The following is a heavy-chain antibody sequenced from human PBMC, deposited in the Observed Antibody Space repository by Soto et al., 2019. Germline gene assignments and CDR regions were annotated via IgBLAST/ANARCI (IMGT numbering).Heavy chain of an antibody. CDR3: ARDSDDYAGNLGSN. V-gene: IGHV3-7*01. D-gene: IGHD4-17*01. CDR1: GFTFSSYW. J-gene: IGHJ4*02. Sequence: EVQLVESGGGLVQPGGSLRLSCAASGFTFSSYWMSWVRQAPGKGLEGVANIKQDGSEKYYVDSVKGRFTISRDNAKNSLYLQMNSLRAEDASVYYCARDSDDYAGNLGSNWGQGTLVTVSS. CDR2: IKQDGSEK.